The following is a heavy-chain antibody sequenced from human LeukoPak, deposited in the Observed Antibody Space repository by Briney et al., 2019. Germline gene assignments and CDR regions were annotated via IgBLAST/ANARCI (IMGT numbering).Heavy chain of an antibody. Sequence: SQTLSLTCTVSGGSISSGSYYWSWIRQPAGKGLEWIGRIYTSGSTNYNPSLKSRVTISVDTSKNQFSLKLSSVTAADTAVYYCARGSTTVIRYWGQGTLVTVSS. V-gene: IGHV4-61*02. CDR3: ARGSTTVIRY. CDR1: GGSISSGSYY. CDR2: IYTSGST. J-gene: IGHJ4*02. D-gene: IGHD4-17*01.